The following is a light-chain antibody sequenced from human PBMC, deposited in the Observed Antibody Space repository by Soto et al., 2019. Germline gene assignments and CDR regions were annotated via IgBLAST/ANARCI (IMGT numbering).Light chain of an antibody. Sequence: QSALTQPASVSGSPGQSITISCTGTRSDVGAYKFVSWYQQHPGKAPKLMIFEVSNRPSGVSNRFSGSKSGNTASLTISGLQAEDEADYYCSSFIPSSTLVMFGGGTKLTVL. CDR2: EVS. V-gene: IGLV2-14*01. CDR1: RSDVGAYKF. J-gene: IGLJ3*02. CDR3: SSFIPSSTLVM.